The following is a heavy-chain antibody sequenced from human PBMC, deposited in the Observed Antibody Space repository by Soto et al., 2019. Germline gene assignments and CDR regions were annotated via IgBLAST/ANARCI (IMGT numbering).Heavy chain of an antibody. CDR1: GFTFSDYA. CDR3: AKYMVQSATRVFAY. D-gene: IGHD2-8*01. CDR2: IGGRGDGI. Sequence: EVQLLESGGDLVQPGDSLTLSCAASGFTFSDYATTWVRQAPGKGLEWVSVIGGRGDGIAYADSVRGRFTISRDNSREKLYLRMHSLRAEDTATYYCAKYMVQSATRVFAYWGQGALVCVSS. V-gene: IGHV3-23*01. J-gene: IGHJ4*02.